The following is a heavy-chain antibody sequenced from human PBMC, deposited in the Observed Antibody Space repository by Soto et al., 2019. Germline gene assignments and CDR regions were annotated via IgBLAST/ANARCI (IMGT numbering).Heavy chain of an antibody. D-gene: IGHD6-13*01. CDR2: IIPIFGTA. J-gene: IGHJ6*02. V-gene: IGHV1-69*13. CDR1: GCTFSSYA. CDR3: ARDEGIAAPLDYYYYGMDV. Sequence: GASVKVSCKASGCTFSSYAISWVRQAPGQGLEWMGGIIPIFGTANYAQKFQGRVTITADESTSTAYMELSSLRSEDTAVYYCARDEGIAAPLDYYYYGMDVWGQGTTVTVSS.